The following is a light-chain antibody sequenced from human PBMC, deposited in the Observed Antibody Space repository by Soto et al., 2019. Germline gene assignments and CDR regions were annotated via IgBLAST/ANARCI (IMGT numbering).Light chain of an antibody. J-gene: IGKJ4*01. CDR1: QSVSSSY. CDR3: QQYGSSPLT. Sequence: TRSRANLSLSPAERATLSCRVSQSVSSSYLAWYQQKPGQAPRLLIYGASSRATGIPDRFSGSGSGTDFTLTISRLEPEDFAVYYCQQYGSSPLTFGGGPKVDI. CDR2: GAS. V-gene: IGKV3-20*01.